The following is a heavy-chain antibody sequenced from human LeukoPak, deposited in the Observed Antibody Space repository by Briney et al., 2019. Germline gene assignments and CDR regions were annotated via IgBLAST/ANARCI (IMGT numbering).Heavy chain of an antibody. CDR2: ISFDGSDK. V-gene: IGHV3-30*04. Sequence: PGGSLRLSCAASGFSFSSIAMHWVRQAPGKGLEWVTVISFDGSDKFYTDSVKGRFTISRENSKNTLYLQMNNLTAEDTAVYYCATVGIRTASDNWGQGTLVSVSS. J-gene: IGHJ4*02. CDR3: ATVGIRTASDN. D-gene: IGHD1-14*01. CDR1: GFSFSSIA.